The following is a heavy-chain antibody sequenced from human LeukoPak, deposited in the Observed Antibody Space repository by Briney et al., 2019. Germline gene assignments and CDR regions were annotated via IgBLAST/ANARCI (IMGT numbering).Heavy chain of an antibody. CDR1: GGSISSYY. D-gene: IGHD3-22*01. J-gene: IGHJ5*02. CDR3: ARDRGSGYWWFDP. CDR2: IYYSGST. Sequence: KPSETLSLTCTVSGGSISSYYWSWIRQPPGKGLEWIGYIYYSGSTNYNPSLKSRVTISVDTSKNQFSLKLSSVTAADTAVYYCARDRGSGYWWFDPWGQGTLVTVSS. V-gene: IGHV4-59*01.